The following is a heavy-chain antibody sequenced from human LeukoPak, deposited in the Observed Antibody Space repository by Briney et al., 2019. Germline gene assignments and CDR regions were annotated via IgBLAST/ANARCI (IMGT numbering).Heavy chain of an antibody. V-gene: IGHV3-23*01. D-gene: IGHD6-13*01. CDR1: GFTFSSYA. J-gene: IGHJ4*02. CDR3: AKDLLQQLVPPSYFDY. Sequence: GGSLRLSCAASGFTFSSYAMSWVRQAPGKGLEWVSAISGSGGSTYYADSVKGRFTISRDKSKNTLYLQTNSLRAEDTAVYYCAKDLLQQLVPPSYFDYWGQGTLVTVSS. CDR2: ISGSGGST.